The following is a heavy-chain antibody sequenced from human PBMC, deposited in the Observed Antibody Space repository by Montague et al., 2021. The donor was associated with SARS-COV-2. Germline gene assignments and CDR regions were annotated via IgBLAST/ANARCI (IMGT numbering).Heavy chain of an antibody. Sequence: SETLSLTCAVYGGSFSGYYWTWIRQSPRKGLEWIGEINHSGSTNYNPSLKSRVTISVDTSKNQFSLKLSSVTAADTAVYYCACGEITTRGLIYYYGMGVWGQGTTATVSS. CDR2: INHSGST. J-gene: IGHJ6*02. V-gene: IGHV4-34*01. CDR1: GGSFSGYY. CDR3: ACGEITTRGLIYYYGMGV. D-gene: IGHD4-11*01.